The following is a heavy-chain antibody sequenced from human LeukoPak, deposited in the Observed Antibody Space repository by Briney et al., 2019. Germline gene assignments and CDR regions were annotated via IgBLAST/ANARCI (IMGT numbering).Heavy chain of an antibody. D-gene: IGHD7-27*01. V-gene: IGHV4-30-4*08. J-gene: IGHJ5*02. CDR3: ARSGPPGGFDP. CDR2: IYYSGST. Sequence: SETLSLTCTVSGGSISTNNYYWSWIRQPPGKGLEWIGYIYYSGSTYYNPSLKSRVTISVDTSKNQFSLKLSSVTAADTAVYYCARSGPPGGFDPWGQGTLVTVSS. CDR1: GGSISTNNYY.